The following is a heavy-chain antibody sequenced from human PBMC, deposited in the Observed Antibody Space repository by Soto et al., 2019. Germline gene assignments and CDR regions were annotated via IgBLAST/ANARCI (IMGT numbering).Heavy chain of an antibody. CDR2: IYYSGST. CDR3: ARRAARGWFDP. Sequence: SETLSLTCTVSGGSISSYYWSWIRQPPGKGLEWIGYIYYSGSTNYNPSLKSRVTISVDTSKNQFSLKLSSVTAADTAVYYCARRAARGWFDPWGQGTLVTVSS. D-gene: IGHD6-6*01. CDR1: GGSISSYY. J-gene: IGHJ5*02. V-gene: IGHV4-59*01.